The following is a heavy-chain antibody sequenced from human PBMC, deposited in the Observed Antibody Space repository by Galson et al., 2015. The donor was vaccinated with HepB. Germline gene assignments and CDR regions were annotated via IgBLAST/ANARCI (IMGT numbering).Heavy chain of an antibody. CDR3: AVGVVVPAEDAFDI. CDR2: IWYDGSNK. Sequence: SLRLSCAASGFTFSSYGMHWVRQAPGKGLEWVAVIWYDGSNKYYADSVKGRFTISRDNSKNTLYLQMNSLRAEDTAVYYCAVGVVVPAEDAFDIWGQGTMVTVSS. D-gene: IGHD2-2*01. V-gene: IGHV3-33*01. CDR1: GFTFSSYG. J-gene: IGHJ3*02.